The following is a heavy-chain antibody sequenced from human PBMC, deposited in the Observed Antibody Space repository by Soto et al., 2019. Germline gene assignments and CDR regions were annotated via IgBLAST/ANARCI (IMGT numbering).Heavy chain of an antibody. D-gene: IGHD2-2*01. CDR3: ARVPER. CDR2: IYHSGST. CDR1: RGSISSGAYA. J-gene: IGHJ4*02. Sequence: PSEPLSVTWAVSRGSISSGAYAWSCIPQPPGKGLEGIEYIYHSGSTYYNPSLKSRVTISVDRSKNQLSLKLSSVTAADTAVYYCARVPERWGQGTLVTVSS. V-gene: IGHV4-30-2*01.